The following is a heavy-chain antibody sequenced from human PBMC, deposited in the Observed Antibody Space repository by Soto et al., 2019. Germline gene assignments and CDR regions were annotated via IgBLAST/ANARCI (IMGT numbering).Heavy chain of an antibody. Sequence: SVKVSCKASGGTFSSYAISWVRQAPGQGLEWMGGIIPIFGTANYAQKFQGRVTITADESTSTAYMELSSLRSEDTAVYYCARDGFWSGYKGYYGMDVWGQGTTVTVSS. CDR3: ARDGFWSGYKGYYGMDV. CDR1: GGTFSSYA. CDR2: IIPIFGTA. D-gene: IGHD3-3*01. J-gene: IGHJ6*02. V-gene: IGHV1-69*13.